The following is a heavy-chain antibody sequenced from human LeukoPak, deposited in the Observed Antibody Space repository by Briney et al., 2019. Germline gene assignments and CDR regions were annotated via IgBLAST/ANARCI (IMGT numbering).Heavy chain of an antibody. CDR2: IRYDGSNK. Sequence: GGSLRLSCAASEFTFSSYSMHWVRQAPGKGLEWVAFIRYDGSNKYYADSVKGRFTISRDNAKNTLYLQMNSLRAEDTAVYYCARGADSGYSSDNWGQGTLVSVSS. D-gene: IGHD3-9*01. CDR3: ARGADSGYSSDN. V-gene: IGHV3-30*02. CDR1: EFTFSSYS. J-gene: IGHJ4*02.